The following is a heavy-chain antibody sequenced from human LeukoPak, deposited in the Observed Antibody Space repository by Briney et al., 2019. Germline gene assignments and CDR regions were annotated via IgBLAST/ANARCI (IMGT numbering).Heavy chain of an antibody. CDR1: GFTFSSYG. Sequence: GGSLRLSCAASGFTFSSYGMHWVRQAPGKGLEWVAVIWYDGSNKYYADSEKGRFTISRDNSKNTLYLQMNSLRAEDTAVYYCAREGNYGDYVLDYWGQGTLVTGSS. J-gene: IGHJ4*02. CDR2: IWYDGSNK. V-gene: IGHV3-33*01. D-gene: IGHD4-17*01. CDR3: AREGNYGDYVLDY.